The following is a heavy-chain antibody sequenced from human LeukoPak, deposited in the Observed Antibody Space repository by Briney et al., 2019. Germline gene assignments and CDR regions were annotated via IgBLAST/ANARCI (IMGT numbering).Heavy chain of an antibody. Sequence: SETLSLTCTVSGGSISSSSYYWGWIRQPPGKGLEWIGSIYYSGSTYYNPSLKSRVTISVDTSKNQFSLKLSSVTAADTAVYYCASLPRWGSYYFDYWGQGTLVIVSS. J-gene: IGHJ4*02. V-gene: IGHV4-39*01. CDR3: ASLPRWGSYYFDY. D-gene: IGHD5-24*01. CDR1: GGSISSSSYY. CDR2: IYYSGST.